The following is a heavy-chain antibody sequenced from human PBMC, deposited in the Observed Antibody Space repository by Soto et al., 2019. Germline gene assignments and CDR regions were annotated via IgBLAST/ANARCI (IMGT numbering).Heavy chain of an antibody. D-gene: IGHD2-15*01. CDR1: GSIFRGYG. CDR2: IRYDGSNI. Sequence: GGSLRLSCAASGSIFRGYGMHWVRQAPGKGLEWVAVIRYDGSNINYADSVMGRFTISRDNSKNTLYLEMNSLRAEDTAVYYCARDGIGGPTFRGYLDYWGQGNLVTVSS. V-gene: IGHV3-33*01. CDR3: ARDGIGGPTFRGYLDY. J-gene: IGHJ4*02.